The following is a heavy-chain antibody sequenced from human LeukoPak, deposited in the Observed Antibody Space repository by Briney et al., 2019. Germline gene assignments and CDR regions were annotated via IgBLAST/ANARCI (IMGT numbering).Heavy chain of an antibody. D-gene: IGHD4-17*01. CDR3: AREGMTTVTTGYYYGMDV. CDR1: GFTLSSFW. J-gene: IGHJ6*02. Sequence: GGSLRLSCAASGFTLSSFWMSWVSQAQGKVLEWVANIKQDGREKYYVDSVKCRFNISRNNAKNSLYLQMNSLRAEDTAVYYCAREGMTTVTTGYYYGMDVWGQGTMVTVSS. CDR2: IKQDGREK. V-gene: IGHV3-7*01.